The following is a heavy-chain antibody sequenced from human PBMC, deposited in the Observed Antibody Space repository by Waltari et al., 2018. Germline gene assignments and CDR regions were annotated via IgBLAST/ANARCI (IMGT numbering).Heavy chain of an antibody. Sequence: QVQLQESGPGLVKPSETLSLTCTVSGGSISSHYWSWIRQPPGKGLEWIGYIYYSGSTNYNPSLKSRVTISVDTSKNQFSLKLSSVTAADTAVYYCARDVVAASGYYGMDVWGQGTTVTVSS. D-gene: IGHD2-15*01. CDR2: IYYSGST. V-gene: IGHV4-59*11. CDR3: ARDVVAASGYYGMDV. J-gene: IGHJ6*02. CDR1: GGSISSHY.